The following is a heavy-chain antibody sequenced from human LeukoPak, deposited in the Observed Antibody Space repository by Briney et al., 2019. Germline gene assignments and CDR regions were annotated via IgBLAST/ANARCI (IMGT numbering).Heavy chain of an antibody. V-gene: IGHV4-59*12. J-gene: IGHJ5*02. Sequence: SETLSLTCTVSGGSISSYYWSWIRQPPGKGLEWIGYIYYGGSTNYNPSLKSRVTISVDTSKNQFSLKLSSVTAADTAVYYCARDSVTIFAFDPWGQGTLVTVSS. D-gene: IGHD3-3*01. CDR3: ARDSVTIFAFDP. CDR2: IYYGGST. CDR1: GGSISSYY.